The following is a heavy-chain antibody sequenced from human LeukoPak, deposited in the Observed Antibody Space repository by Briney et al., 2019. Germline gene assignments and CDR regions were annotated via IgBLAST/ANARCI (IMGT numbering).Heavy chain of an antibody. CDR2: IYYSGAT. CDR3: ARDLVTVTKGFDI. D-gene: IGHD4-17*01. CDR1: GGSIKGSY. Sequence: SETLSLTCTVSGGSIKGSYWTWIRQPPGKGLECIGYIYYSGATNYNPSLKRRVTISIDTSKNQFSLKLSSVTTANTAVYYCARDLVTVTKGFDIWGLGTMVSVSS. J-gene: IGHJ3*02. V-gene: IGHV4-59*01.